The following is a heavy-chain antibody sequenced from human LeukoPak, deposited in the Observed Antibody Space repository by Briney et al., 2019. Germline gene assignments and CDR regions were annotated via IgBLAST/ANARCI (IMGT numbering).Heavy chain of an antibody. CDR2: ISGSSRTI. J-gene: IGHJ4*02. CDR1: GFTFSTYG. D-gene: IGHD6-13*01. CDR3: ASPWQQSGDY. V-gene: IGHV3-48*02. Sequence: QPGRSLRLSCTASGFTFSTYGMHWVRQAPGKGLEWLSYISGSSRTIDYADSVKGRFTISRDNAKSSLYLQMNSLRDEDTAVYYCASPWQQSGDYWGQGTLVTVSS.